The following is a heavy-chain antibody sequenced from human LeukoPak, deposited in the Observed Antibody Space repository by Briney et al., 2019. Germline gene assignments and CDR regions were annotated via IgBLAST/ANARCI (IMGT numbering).Heavy chain of an antibody. V-gene: IGHV3-NL1*01. CDR1: GVTFSNSG. Sequence: GGSLRLSCAASGVTFSNSGMHWVRQAPGKGLEWVSVIYSGGSTYYADSVKGRFTISRDNSKNTLYLQMNSLRAEDTAVYYCAKPAGDAFDIWGQGTMVTVSS. CDR3: AKPAGDAFDI. J-gene: IGHJ3*02. CDR2: IYSGGST.